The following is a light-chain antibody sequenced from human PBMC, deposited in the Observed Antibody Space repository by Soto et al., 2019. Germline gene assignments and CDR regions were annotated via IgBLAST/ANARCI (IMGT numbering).Light chain of an antibody. V-gene: IGKV1-9*01. Sequence: DIQLTQSPSFLSASVGERVTITCRASQGISSSLAWSQKTPGKAPKLLIYAASTLQSGVRSRFRGSRSATEFSVTISSLPPDDFAAEYCPQHNSYPHTCGQGTKLEIK. J-gene: IGKJ2*01. CDR3: PQHNSYPHT. CDR1: QGISSS. CDR2: AAS.